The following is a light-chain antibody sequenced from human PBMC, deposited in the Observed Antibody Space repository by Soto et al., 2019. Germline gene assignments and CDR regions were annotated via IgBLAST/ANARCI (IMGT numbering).Light chain of an antibody. CDR2: GAS. J-gene: IGKJ4*01. Sequence: IVLTQSPGTISLYPGARDTLSCRCSQSVSSTYLAWYRHKPGQAPRLLIYGASSRAAGIPDRFSGSGSGTDFTLTISRLEPEDSAVYYCQKYNDWPLTGGGGTKGDNK. CDR3: QKYNDWPLT. V-gene: IGKV3-20*01. CDR1: QSVSSTY.